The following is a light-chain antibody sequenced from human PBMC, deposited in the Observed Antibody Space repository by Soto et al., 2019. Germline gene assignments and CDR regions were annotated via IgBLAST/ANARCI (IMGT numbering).Light chain of an antibody. J-gene: IGLJ1*01. Sequence: QSALTQPASVSGSPGQSITISCTGTSSDVGGYNYVSWYQQHPGKAPKLMIYDVSNRPSGVSNHFSGSKSGNTASLTTSGLQAEDEADYDCSSYTSSSTLYVFGTGTKLTVL. V-gene: IGLV2-14*01. CDR3: SSYTSSSTLYV. CDR1: SSDVGGYNY. CDR2: DVS.